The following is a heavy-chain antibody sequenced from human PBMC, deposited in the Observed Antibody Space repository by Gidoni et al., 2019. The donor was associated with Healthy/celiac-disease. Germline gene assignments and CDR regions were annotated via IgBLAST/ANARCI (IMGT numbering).Heavy chain of an antibody. V-gene: IGHV1-69*01. D-gene: IGHD6-13*01. CDR2: IIPILGTA. Sequence: QVQLVQSGAEVKKPGSSVKVSCTASGGTFSSYAISWVRQAPGQGLEWMGGIIPILGTANYAQKFQGRVTITADESTSTAYMELSSLRSEDTAVYYCARTTDSSSWTLDYWGQGTLVTVSS. J-gene: IGHJ4*02. CDR1: GGTFSSYA. CDR3: ARTTDSSSWTLDY.